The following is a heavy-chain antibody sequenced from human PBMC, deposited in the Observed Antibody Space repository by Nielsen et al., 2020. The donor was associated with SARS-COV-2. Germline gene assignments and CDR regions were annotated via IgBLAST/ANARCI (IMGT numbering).Heavy chain of an antibody. J-gene: IGHJ4*02. CDR3: VRDTGAWDFDY. V-gene: IGHV3-33*08. D-gene: IGHD1-26*01. Sequence: GESLKISCAASGFTFRNYAMTWVRRAPGKGLEWVAVISKDGSDKGYADSVKGRFTISRDNAKNSLYLQMYSLRAEDTAVYYCVRDTGAWDFDYWGQGTLITVSS. CDR2: ISKDGSDK. CDR1: GFTFRNYA.